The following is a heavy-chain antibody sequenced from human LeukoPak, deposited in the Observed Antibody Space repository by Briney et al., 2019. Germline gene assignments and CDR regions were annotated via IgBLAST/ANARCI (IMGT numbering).Heavy chain of an antibody. J-gene: IGHJ4*02. CDR2: ISSSSTTI. Sequence: GGSLRLSCAASGFTFSDYYMNWIRQAPGKGLEWVAYISSSSTTISYADSVKGRFTISRDNAKNSLYLQMNGLRAEDTAVYYCARVRADFWSDPYYFDYWGQGTLVSVSS. D-gene: IGHD3-3*01. V-gene: IGHV3-11*04. CDR1: GFTFSDYY. CDR3: ARVRADFWSDPYYFDY.